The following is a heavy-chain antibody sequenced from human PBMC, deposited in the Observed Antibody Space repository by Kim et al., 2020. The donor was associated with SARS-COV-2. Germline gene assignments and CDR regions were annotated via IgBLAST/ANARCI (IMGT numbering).Heavy chain of an antibody. Sequence: GGSLRLSCAASGFTFSDYYMSWIRQTPGKGLEWVSLISDSGTQTDYADSAKGRFTISRDNARNSLYLQMNSLRAEDTAVYYCATVHCYGRYAWGYGTT. CDR3: ATVHCYGRYA. CDR1: GFTFSDYY. V-gene: IGHV3-11*05. CDR2: ISDSGTQT. J-gene: IGHJ6*02.